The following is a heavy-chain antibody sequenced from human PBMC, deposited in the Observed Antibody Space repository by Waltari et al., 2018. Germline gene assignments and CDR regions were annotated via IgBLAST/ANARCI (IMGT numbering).Heavy chain of an antibody. CDR1: VDSISSRTSYY. Sequence: QLQLQESGPGLVKPSETLSLTCTVSVDSISSRTSYYWGWVRQPPGKGLEWIGSIGHGGTTYYTTPFKSRVTVSIDTSKNQFYLKLNSVTAADTAVYFCSHYSYYYDTSGYHDYWGQGTLVIVSS. CDR3: SHYSYYYDTSGYHDY. D-gene: IGHD3-22*01. J-gene: IGHJ4*02. V-gene: IGHV4-39*01. CDR2: IGHGGTT.